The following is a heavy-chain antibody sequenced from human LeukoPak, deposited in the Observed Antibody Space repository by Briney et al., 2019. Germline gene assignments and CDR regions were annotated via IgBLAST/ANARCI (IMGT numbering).Heavy chain of an antibody. Sequence: SETLSLTFTVSGDSISSYYWSWIRQPPGKRLEWIGYIYHSGIANYNPSLKSRVTIEVDTSKNHFSLKLSSVTAADTAVYYCTAGYIGVGGLYGMDVWGLGTTVTVSS. D-gene: IGHD2-15*01. V-gene: IGHV4-59*01. CDR3: TAGYIGVGGLYGMDV. J-gene: IGHJ6*02. CDR2: IYHSGIA. CDR1: GDSISSYY.